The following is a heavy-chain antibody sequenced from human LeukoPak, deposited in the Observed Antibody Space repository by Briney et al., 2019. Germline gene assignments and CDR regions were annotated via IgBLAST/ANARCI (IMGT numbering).Heavy chain of an antibody. Sequence: GGSLRLSCAASGFTFSSYVMRWVRQAPGKGLEWVSPISGNGGSTYYADSVKGRFTISRDNSKNTLYLQMNSLRAEDTAVYYCAKYVAGIRSFGALDSWGQGTLVTVSS. D-gene: IGHD3-3*01. V-gene: IGHV3-23*01. J-gene: IGHJ4*02. CDR2: ISGNGGST. CDR3: AKYVAGIRSFGALDS. CDR1: GFTFSSYV.